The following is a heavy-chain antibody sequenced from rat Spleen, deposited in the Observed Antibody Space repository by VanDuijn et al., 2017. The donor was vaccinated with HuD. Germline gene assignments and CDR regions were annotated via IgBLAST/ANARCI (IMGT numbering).Heavy chain of an antibody. Sequence: EVQLVESGGGLVQPGRSLKLSCAASGFTFSNYGMAWVRQAPKKGLEWVATIRYDGDNTYYRDSVKGRFTISRNIAKNTLFLQMDRLRSEDTATYYCARHRNYGGIPFDFWGQGVMVTVSS. CDR1: GFTFSNYG. CDR3: ARHRNYGGIPFDF. CDR2: IRYDGDNT. J-gene: IGHJ2*01. V-gene: IGHV5-29*01. D-gene: IGHD1-11*01.